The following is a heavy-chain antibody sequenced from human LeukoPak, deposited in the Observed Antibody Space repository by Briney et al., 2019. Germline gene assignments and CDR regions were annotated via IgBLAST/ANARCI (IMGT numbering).Heavy chain of an antibody. CDR2: ISGSGGST. D-gene: IGHD6-6*01. CDR1: GFTFSSYA. Sequence: GGSLRLSCAASGFTFSSYAMSWVRQAPGKGLEWVSAISGSGGSTYYADSVKGRFTISRDNAENSLYLQMNSLRAEDTAIYYCARDGGSTFYSSSSSPGRYWGQGTLVTVSS. J-gene: IGHJ4*02. V-gene: IGHV3-23*01. CDR3: ARDGGSTFYSSSSSPGRY.